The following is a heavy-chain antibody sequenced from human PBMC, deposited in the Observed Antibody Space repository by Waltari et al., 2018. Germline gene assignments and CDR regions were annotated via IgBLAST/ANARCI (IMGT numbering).Heavy chain of an antibody. V-gene: IGHV4-39*07. CDR2: IYYSGST. CDR1: GGSIRSSGYY. J-gene: IGHJ5*02. D-gene: IGHD3-10*01. CDR3: ARLVFMVQGSGWFDP. Sequence: QLQLQESGPGLVKPSETLTPTCTVPGGSIRSSGYYWGWFRTPPGKGLEWIGSIYYSGSTYYNPSLKSRVTISVDTSKNQFSLKLSSVTAADTAVYYCARLVFMVQGSGWFDPWGQGTLVTVSS.